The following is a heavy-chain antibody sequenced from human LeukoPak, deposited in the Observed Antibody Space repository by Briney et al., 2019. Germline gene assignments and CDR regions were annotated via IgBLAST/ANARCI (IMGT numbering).Heavy chain of an antibody. CDR3: ARVGGKQDAFDI. D-gene: IGHD1-26*01. CDR2: TYFRSKWYN. Sequence: SQTLSLTCAISGDSVSSNSAAWNWIRQSPSKGLEWLGRTYFRSKWYNDYAVSVKSRITINPDTSKNQFSLQLNSVTPEDTAVYYCARVGGKQDAFDIWGQGTMVTVSS. V-gene: IGHV6-1*01. J-gene: IGHJ3*02. CDR1: GDSVSSNSAA.